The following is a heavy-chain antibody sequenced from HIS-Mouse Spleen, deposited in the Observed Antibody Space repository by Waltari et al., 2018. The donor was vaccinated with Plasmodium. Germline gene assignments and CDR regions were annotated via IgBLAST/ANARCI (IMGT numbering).Heavy chain of an antibody. J-gene: IGHJ4*02. Sequence: QPQLQESGPGLVKPSETLSLTCTVSGGSISSSSYYWGWIRQPPGKGLEWIGSIYYSGRPYYHPSLKIRVTISVDTSKNQFALKLSSVTAADTAVYYCARRGGSYYYFDYWGQGTLVTVSS. D-gene: IGHD1-26*01. CDR1: GGSISSSSYY. CDR2: IYYSGRP. V-gene: IGHV4-39*01. CDR3: ARRGGSYYYFDY.